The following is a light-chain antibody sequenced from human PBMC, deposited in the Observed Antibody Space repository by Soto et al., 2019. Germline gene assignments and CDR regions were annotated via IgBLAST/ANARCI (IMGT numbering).Light chain of an antibody. Sequence: QSALTQPASVSGSPGQSITISCTGSSSDVGDYNYVSWYQQHPGKAPKLMIHEVSNRPSGVSNRFSGSKSGNTASLTISGLQAEDEADYYCTSYTSSSTYVFGTGTKLPS. V-gene: IGLV2-14*01. CDR1: SSDVGDYNY. CDR2: EVS. CDR3: TSYTSSSTYV. J-gene: IGLJ1*01.